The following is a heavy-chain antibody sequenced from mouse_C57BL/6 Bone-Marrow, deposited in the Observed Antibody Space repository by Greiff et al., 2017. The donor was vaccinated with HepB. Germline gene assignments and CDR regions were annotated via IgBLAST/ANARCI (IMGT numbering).Heavy chain of an antibody. V-gene: IGHV2-2*01. CDR2: IWSGGST. CDR3: ASITTGVYYAMDY. Sequence: QVQLQQSGPGLVQPSQSLSITCTVSGFSLTSYGVHWVRQSPGKGLEWLGVIWSGGSTDYNAAFISRLSISKDNSKSQVFFKMNSLQADDTAIYYCASITTGVYYAMDYWGQGTSVTVSS. D-gene: IGHD1-1*01. CDR1: GFSLTSYG. J-gene: IGHJ4*01.